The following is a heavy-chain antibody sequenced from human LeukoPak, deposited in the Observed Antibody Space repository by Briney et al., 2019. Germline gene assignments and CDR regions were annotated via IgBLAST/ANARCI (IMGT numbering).Heavy chain of an antibody. CDR2: IYPNDSDT. J-gene: IGHJ4*02. D-gene: IGHD5-18*01. CDR3: ARTNGYSYGFDY. Sequence: GESLKISCKGSGYSFTSYWIGWVRQMPGKGLEWMGIIYPNDSDTRYSPSSQGQVTISTDKSISTAYSRWSSLKASDTAMYYCARTNGYSYGFDYWGQGTLVTVSS. CDR1: GYSFTSYW. V-gene: IGHV5-51*01.